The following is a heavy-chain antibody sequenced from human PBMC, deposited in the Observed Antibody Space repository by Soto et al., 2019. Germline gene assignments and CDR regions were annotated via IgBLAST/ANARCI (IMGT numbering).Heavy chain of an antibody. V-gene: IGHV3-23*01. CDR3: AKATATGGGAFDI. CDR1: GFICSSYH. CDR2: ILVDGRT. Sequence: GGSLRLSCAAAGFICSSYHMSWVRQAPGKGLEWVSTILVDGRTFYVDSVKGRFTISRGSSKNTVYLQMNSLTAGDTALYYCAKATATGGGAFDICGQGTMVTVSS. D-gene: IGHD2-8*02. J-gene: IGHJ3*02.